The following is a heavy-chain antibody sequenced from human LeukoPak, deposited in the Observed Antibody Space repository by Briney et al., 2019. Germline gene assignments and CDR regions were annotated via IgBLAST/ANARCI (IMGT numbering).Heavy chain of an antibody. CDR2: GVQTFGMR. CDR3: ATEPCRSYSFDHLDF. D-gene: IGHD5-12*01. V-gene: IGHV1-69*04. J-gene: IGHJ4*02. Sequence: GASVKVSCKTSGGTFNNNAISWVRQDPAQGLEWMGRGVQTFGMRTYHQPFSDSDNIIADKVTNTVYMELHSGRAEDTAIYYCATEPCRSYSFDHLDFWGLGTPVTVSS. CDR1: GGTFNNNA.